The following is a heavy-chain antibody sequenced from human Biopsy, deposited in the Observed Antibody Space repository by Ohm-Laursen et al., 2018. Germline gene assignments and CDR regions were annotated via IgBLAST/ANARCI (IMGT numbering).Heavy chain of an antibody. CDR1: GYTLTELS. D-gene: IGHD1-1*01. Sequence: ASVKVSCKISGYTLTELSMHWVRQAPGKGLEWMGGFAPENGKTVYAQNFQARVSMAEDTSTDTAYMELRSLRSEDTAVYYCAADINVWNVNYWGQGTQVTVSS. CDR3: AADINVWNVNY. CDR2: FAPENGKT. V-gene: IGHV1-24*01. J-gene: IGHJ4*02.